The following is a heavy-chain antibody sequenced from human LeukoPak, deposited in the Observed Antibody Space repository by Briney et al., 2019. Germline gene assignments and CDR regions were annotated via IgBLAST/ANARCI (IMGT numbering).Heavy chain of an antibody. CDR2: MYYSGST. Sequence: SETLSLTCSVSGGSISSYYWSWIRQPPGKGLEWIGYMYYSGSTNYNPSLKSRVTISVDMSKHQFSLKLSSVTAADTAVYYCARIYGRPPRFDPWGQGTLVTVSS. D-gene: IGHD3-10*01. CDR3: ARIYGRPPRFDP. J-gene: IGHJ5*02. V-gene: IGHV4-59*01. CDR1: GGSISSYY.